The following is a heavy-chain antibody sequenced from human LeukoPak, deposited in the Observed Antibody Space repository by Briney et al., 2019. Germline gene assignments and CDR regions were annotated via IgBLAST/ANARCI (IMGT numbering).Heavy chain of an antibody. CDR1: GYTFTIYS. CDR3: ARGLGGSGSYFLTFDY. Sequence: ASVKVSCKASGYTFTIYSINCVRHAPGQGLEWMGWISAYKGNTKYAQKVQGRVTMATDTYTSTAYMELRSLRSDDTAVYYCARGLGGSGSYFLTFDYWGQGTLVTVSS. CDR2: ISAYKGNT. J-gene: IGHJ4*02. V-gene: IGHV1-18*01. D-gene: IGHD1-26*01.